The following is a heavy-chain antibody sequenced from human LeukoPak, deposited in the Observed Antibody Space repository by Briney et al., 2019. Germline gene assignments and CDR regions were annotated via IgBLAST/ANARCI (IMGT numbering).Heavy chain of an antibody. CDR2: INPNSGGT. D-gene: IGHD3-3*01. Sequence: ASVKVSCKASGYTFTGYYMHWVRQAPGQGLEWMGWINPNSGGTNYARKFQGRVTMTRDTSISTAYMELSRLRSDDTAVYYCARDGITIFGIPFDYWGQGTLVTVSS. CDR3: ARDGITIFGIPFDY. CDR1: GYTFTGYY. J-gene: IGHJ4*02. V-gene: IGHV1-2*02.